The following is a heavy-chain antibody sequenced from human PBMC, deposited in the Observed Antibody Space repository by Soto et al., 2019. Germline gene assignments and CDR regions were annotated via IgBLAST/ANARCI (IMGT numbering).Heavy chain of an antibody. J-gene: IGHJ4*02. Sequence: EVQLVESGGGLVKPGGSLRLSCAASGFTFSSYSMNWVRQAPGKGLEWVSSISSSSSYIYYADSVKGRFTISRDNAKNSLYLQMNSLRAEDTAVYYCARDQPVYSYCYGLGYWGQGTLVTVSS. D-gene: IGHD5-18*01. CDR1: GFTFSSYS. CDR3: ARDQPVYSYCYGLGY. CDR2: ISSSSSYI. V-gene: IGHV3-21*01.